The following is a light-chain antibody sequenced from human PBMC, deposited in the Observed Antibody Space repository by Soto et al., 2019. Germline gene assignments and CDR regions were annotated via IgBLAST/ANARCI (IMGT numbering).Light chain of an antibody. Sequence: QSVLTQPASVSGSPGQSIIISCTGTGSDIGRSDFVSWFQQLPGSVPKLMIYEVTGRPSGTSDRFSGSKSGNTASLTISGLQPEDEADYYCISCTSVNIRCVFGTGNKVTVL. J-gene: IGLJ1*01. CDR3: ISCTSVNIRCV. CDR1: GSDIGRSDF. V-gene: IGLV2-14*01. CDR2: EVT.